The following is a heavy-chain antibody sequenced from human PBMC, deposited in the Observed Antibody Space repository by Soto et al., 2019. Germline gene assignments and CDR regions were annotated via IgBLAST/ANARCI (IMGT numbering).Heavy chain of an antibody. CDR1: GGSISSGGYY. D-gene: IGHD2-2*01. CDR2: IYYSGST. J-gene: IGHJ5*01. Sequence: SETLSLTCTVSGGSISSGGYYWSWIRQHPGKGLEWIGYIYYSGSTYYNPSLKSRVTISVDTSKNQFSLKLSSVTAADTAVYYCARGGYCSSTSCYGPNWFDSWGQGTLVPVSS. CDR3: ARGGYCSSTSCYGPNWFDS. V-gene: IGHV4-31*03.